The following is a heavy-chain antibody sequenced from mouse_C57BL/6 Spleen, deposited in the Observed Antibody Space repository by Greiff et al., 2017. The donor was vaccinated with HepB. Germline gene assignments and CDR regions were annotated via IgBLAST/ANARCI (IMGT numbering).Heavy chain of an antibody. D-gene: IGHD1-1*01. J-gene: IGHJ4*01. CDR2: ISSGGSYT. CDR3: ARHGGYGPNAMDY. CDR1: GFTFSSYG. V-gene: IGHV5-6*01. Sequence: EVHLVESGGDLVKPGGSLKLSCAASGFTFSSYGMSWVRQTPDKRLEWVATISSGGSYTYYPDSVKGRFPISRDNAKNTLYLQMSSLKSEDTAMYYCARHGGYGPNAMDYWGQGTSVTVSS.